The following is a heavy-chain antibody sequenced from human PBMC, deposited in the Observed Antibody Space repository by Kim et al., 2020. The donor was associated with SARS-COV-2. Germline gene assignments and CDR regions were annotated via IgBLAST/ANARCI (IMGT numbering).Heavy chain of an antibody. J-gene: IGHJ4*02. V-gene: IGHV4-34*01. D-gene: IGHD6-13*01. Sequence: YNPSLKSRIIISVDTSKNQFSLNLNSLAAADTAVYYCARGRGAAAGTADYWGQGTLVTVSS. CDR3: ARGRGAAAGTADY.